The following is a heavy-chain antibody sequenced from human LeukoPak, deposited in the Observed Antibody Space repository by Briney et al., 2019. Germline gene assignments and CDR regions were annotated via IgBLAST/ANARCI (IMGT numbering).Heavy chain of an antibody. CDR3: AKVPTSFYTASWGFDN. Sequence: VQPGGSLRLSCAASGFTFSSYAMSWVRQAPGKGLEWVSAISGSESSTYYADSVRGRFTISRDNSKNTLYLQMNSLRSEDTAVYHCAKVPTSFYTASWGFDNWGQGTLVTVSS. V-gene: IGHV3-23*01. D-gene: IGHD5-18*01. J-gene: IGHJ4*02. CDR2: ISGSESST. CDR1: GFTFSSYA.